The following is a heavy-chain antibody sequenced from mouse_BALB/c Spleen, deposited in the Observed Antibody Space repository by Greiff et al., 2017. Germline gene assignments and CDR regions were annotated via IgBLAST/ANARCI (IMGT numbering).Heavy chain of an antibody. J-gene: IGHJ4*01. CDR3: ARKLLNYYAMDY. Sequence: VHLVESGPGLVAPSQSLSITCTVSGFSLTSYGVHWVRQPPGKGLEWLGVIWAGGSTNYNSALMSRLSISKDNSKSQVFLKMNSLQTDDTAMYYCARKLLNYYAMDYWGQGTSVTVSS. D-gene: IGHD4-1*01. V-gene: IGHV2-9*02. CDR2: IWAGGST. CDR1: GFSLTSYG.